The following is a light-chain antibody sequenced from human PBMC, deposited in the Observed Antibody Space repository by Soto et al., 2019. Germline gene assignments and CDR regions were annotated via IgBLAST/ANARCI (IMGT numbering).Light chain of an antibody. CDR2: KAS. J-gene: IGKJ1*01. CDR3: QQYNSYSPT. CDR1: QTISSW. Sequence: DIQMTQSPSTLSGSVGDRVTITWRASQTISSWLAWYQQKPGKAPKLLIYKASTLKSGVPSRFSGSGSETEFTLTISGLQPGDSATYYCQQYNSYSPTFGQGTKVDIK. V-gene: IGKV1-5*03.